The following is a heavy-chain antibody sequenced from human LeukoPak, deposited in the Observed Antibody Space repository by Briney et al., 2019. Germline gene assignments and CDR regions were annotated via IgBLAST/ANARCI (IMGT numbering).Heavy chain of an antibody. D-gene: IGHD2/OR15-2a*01. V-gene: IGHV1-2*02. Sequence: ASMTVSCTSSGFTFTDHYIHWVRQGPGQGLGWMGYIGPHSTFTSSPQEFQGRVTMTRDASMSTAYMELTRLTSDDAAVYYCVREGEGPLSKDFDYWGQGTLVTVSS. CDR3: VREGEGPLSKDFDY. CDR1: GFTFTDHY. CDR2: IGPHSTFT. J-gene: IGHJ4*02.